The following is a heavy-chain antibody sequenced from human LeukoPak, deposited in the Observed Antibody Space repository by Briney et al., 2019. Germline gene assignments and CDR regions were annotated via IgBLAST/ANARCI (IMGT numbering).Heavy chain of an antibody. CDR2: INHSGST. Sequence: SETLSLTCAVYGGSFSGYYWSWIRQPPGKGLEWIGEINHSGSTNYNPSLKRRVTISVDTSKNQFSLKLSSVTAADTAVYYCATGRDGYNSLFYYWGQGTLVTVSS. CDR3: ATGRDGYNSLFYY. CDR1: GGSFSGYY. D-gene: IGHD5-24*01. J-gene: IGHJ4*02. V-gene: IGHV4-34*01.